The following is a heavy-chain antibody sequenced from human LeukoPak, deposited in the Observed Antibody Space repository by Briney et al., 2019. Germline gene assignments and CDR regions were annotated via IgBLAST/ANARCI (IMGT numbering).Heavy chain of an antibody. Sequence: SETLSLTCTVSGGSNSSYYWSWIRQPPGKGLEWIGYIYYSGSTNYNPSLKSRVTISVGTSKNQFSLKLSSVTAADTAVYYCACVPYGSGSYYFDYWGQGTLVTVSS. V-gene: IGHV4-59*01. CDR3: ACVPYGSGSYYFDY. CDR2: IYYSGST. D-gene: IGHD3-10*01. CDR1: GGSNSSYY. J-gene: IGHJ4*02.